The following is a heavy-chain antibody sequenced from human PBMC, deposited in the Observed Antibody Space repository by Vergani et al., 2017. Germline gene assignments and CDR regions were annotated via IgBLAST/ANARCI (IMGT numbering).Heavy chain of an antibody. CDR1: GFTFSSYS. V-gene: IGHV3-21*01. Sequence: EVQLVESGGGLVKPGGSLRLSCAASGFTFSSYSMNWVRQAPGKGLEWVSSISSSSSYIYYADSVKGRFTISRDNAKNSLYLQMNSLRAEETAVYYCARDGVVVPAAILRWFDPWGQGTLVTVSS. J-gene: IGHJ5*02. CDR2: ISSSSSYI. CDR3: ARDGVVVPAAILRWFDP. D-gene: IGHD2-2*02.